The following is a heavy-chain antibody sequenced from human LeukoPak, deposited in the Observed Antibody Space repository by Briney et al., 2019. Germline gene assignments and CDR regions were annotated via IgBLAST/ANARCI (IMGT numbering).Heavy chain of an antibody. D-gene: IGHD4-17*01. Sequence: GGSLRLSCAASGFTFSSYSMNGVRQSPGKGLEWVSSISSSSSYIYYPDCVKGRFTISRDNAKNSLYLQMNSLRGEDTAVSFCARPMTTVTTGDYWGQGTLVTVSS. CDR2: ISSSSSYI. CDR3: ARPMTTVTTGDY. J-gene: IGHJ4*02. CDR1: GFTFSSYS. V-gene: IGHV3-21*01.